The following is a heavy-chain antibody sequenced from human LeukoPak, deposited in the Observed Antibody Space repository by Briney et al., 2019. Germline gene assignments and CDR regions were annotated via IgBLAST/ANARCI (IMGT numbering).Heavy chain of an antibody. J-gene: IGHJ4*02. CDR2: IIPIFGTA. CDR1: GGTFSSYA. V-gene: IGHV1-69*13. Sequence: RASVKVSCKASGGTFSSYAISWVRQAPGQGLEWMGGIIPIFGTANYAQKFQGRVTITADESTSTAYMELGSLRSEDTAVYYCARGRKYTSGYRVTELGSGYSDYWGQGTLVTVSS. CDR3: ARGRKYTSGYRVTELGSGYSDY. D-gene: IGHD5-18*01.